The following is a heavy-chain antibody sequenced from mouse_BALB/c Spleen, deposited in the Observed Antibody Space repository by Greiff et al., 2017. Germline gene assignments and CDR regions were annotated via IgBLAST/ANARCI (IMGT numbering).Heavy chain of an antibody. CDR1: GFTFTDYY. CDR3: ARDGDNYFDY. J-gene: IGHJ2*01. Sequence: EVMLVESGGGLVQPGGSLRLSCATSGFTFTDYYMSWVRQPPGKALEWLGFIRNKANGYTTEYSASVKGRFTISRDNSQSILYLQMNTLRAEDSATYYCARDGDNYFDYWGQGTTLTVSS. V-gene: IGHV7-3*02. CDR2: IRNKANGYTT.